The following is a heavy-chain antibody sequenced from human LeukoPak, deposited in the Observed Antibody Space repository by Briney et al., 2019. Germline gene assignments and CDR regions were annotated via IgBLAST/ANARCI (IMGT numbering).Heavy chain of an antibody. Sequence: SETLSLTCAVYGGSFSGYYWSWIRQPPGKGLEWIGEINHSGSTNYNPSLKSRVTISVDTSKNQFSLKLSSVTAADTAVYYCARDRSVGVLPAPPFDFWGQGTLVTVSS. CDR1: GGSFSGYY. V-gene: IGHV4-34*01. CDR2: INHSGST. J-gene: IGHJ4*02. CDR3: ARDRSVGVLPAPPFDF. D-gene: IGHD6-6*01.